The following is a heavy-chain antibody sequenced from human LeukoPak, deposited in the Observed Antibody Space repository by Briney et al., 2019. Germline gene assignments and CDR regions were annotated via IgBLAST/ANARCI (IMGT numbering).Heavy chain of an antibody. V-gene: IGHV4-39*07. CDR1: GGSISSSSYY. CDR2: IYYSGST. D-gene: IGHD6-13*01. CDR3: ARDPYDYSSSWYINSPYFDY. Sequence: PSETLSLTYTVSGGSISSSSYYWGWTRQPPGKGLVWSGSIYYSGSTYYNPSLKSRVTISVDTSKNQFSLKLSSVTAADTAVYYCARDPYDYSSSWYINSPYFDYSGQGTLVTVSS. J-gene: IGHJ4*02.